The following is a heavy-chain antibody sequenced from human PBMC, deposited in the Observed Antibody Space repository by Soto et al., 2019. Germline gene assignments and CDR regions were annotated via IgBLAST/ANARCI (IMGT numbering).Heavy chain of an antibody. D-gene: IGHD3-9*01. Sequence: QVQLVQSGAEVKKPGSSVKVSCKASGGTFSSYAISWVRQAPGQGLEWMGGIIPIFGTANYAQKFQGRVTITADESTSTAYMELSSLTSEDTAVYYCAHARDYDILTGYYNVPYYFDYWGQGTLVTVSS. J-gene: IGHJ4*02. CDR2: IIPIFGTA. V-gene: IGHV1-69*01. CDR3: AHARDYDILTGYYNVPYYFDY. CDR1: GGTFSSYA.